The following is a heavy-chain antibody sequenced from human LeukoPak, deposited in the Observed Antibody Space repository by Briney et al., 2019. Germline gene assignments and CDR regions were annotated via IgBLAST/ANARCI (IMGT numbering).Heavy chain of an antibody. CDR1: GYTFTSYG. V-gene: IGHV1-18*01. D-gene: IGHD5-12*01. J-gene: IGHJ4*02. CDR2: ISAYNGNT. CDR3: ARGGGYSGYDLIDY. Sequence: ASVKVSCKASGYTFTSYGIRWVRQAPGQGLEWLGWISAYNGNTNYAQKLQGRVTMTTDTSTSTAYMELRSLRSDDTAVYYGARGGGYSGYDLIDYWGQGTLVTVSS.